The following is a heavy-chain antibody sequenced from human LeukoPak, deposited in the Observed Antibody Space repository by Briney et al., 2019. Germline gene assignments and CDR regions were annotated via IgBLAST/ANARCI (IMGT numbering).Heavy chain of an antibody. Sequence: GASVKVSCKVSGYTLTELSMHWVRQAPGKGLEWMGGFDPEDGETIYAQKFQGRVTMTEDTSTDTAYMELSSLRSEDTAVYYCATDVVVPAALDAFDIWGQGTMVTVSS. D-gene: IGHD2-2*01. J-gene: IGHJ3*02. CDR3: ATDVVVPAALDAFDI. V-gene: IGHV1-24*01. CDR2: FDPEDGET. CDR1: GYTLTELS.